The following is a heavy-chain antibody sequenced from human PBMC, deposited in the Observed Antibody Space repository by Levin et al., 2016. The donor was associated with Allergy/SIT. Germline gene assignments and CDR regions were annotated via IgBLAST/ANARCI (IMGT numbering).Heavy chain of an antibody. J-gene: IGHJ6*03. CDR1: GVRFSAFA. CDR2: MWYDGHKE. V-gene: IGHV3-33*01. Sequence: GESLKISCAVSGVRFSAFAIHWVRQAPGKGLEWAALMWYDGHKEYYADSVKGRFIISGDKSKNTLYLQMNNVRAEDTATYYCARDLCVSYSCYLGQDNNHYMDVWGVGTTVTVSS. D-gene: IGHD2-15*01. CDR3: ARDLCVSYSCYLGQDNNHYMDV.